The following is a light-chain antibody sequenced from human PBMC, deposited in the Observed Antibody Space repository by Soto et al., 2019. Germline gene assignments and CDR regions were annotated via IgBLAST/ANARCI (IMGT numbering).Light chain of an antibody. CDR3: QHYNSYSEA. J-gene: IGKJ1*01. CDR1: QTISSW. V-gene: IGKV1-5*03. CDR2: KAS. Sequence: DSQMTQYPSTLSGSVGDRFTITCRAIQTISSWLAWYQQKAGQAPKLLIYKASTLKSGVPSRFRGSGSGTEFTLTISSLQPDDFETYYCQHYNSYSEAFGQGTKVDIK.